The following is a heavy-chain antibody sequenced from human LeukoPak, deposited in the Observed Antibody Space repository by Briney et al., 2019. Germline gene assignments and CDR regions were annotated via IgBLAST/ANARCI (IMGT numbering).Heavy chain of an antibody. CDR3: AREGYNRLDY. V-gene: IGHV4-31*11. D-gene: IGHD5-24*01. J-gene: IGHJ4*02. CDR1: GGSFSGYY. Sequence: SETLSLTCAVYGGSFSGYYWTWIRQLPGKGLDWIGYMSYSGSTSYNPSLKSRVIISVDTSKNQLSLKLSSVTAADTAVYYCAREGYNRLDYWGQGTLVTVSS. CDR2: MSYSGST.